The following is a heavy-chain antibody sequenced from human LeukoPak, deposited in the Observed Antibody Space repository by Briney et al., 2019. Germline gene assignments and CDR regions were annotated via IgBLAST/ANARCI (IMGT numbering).Heavy chain of an antibody. CDR2: IPYDGTNK. CDR1: GFTFSSFG. CDR3: SRGLGFDP. J-gene: IGHJ5*02. V-gene: IGHV3-30*12. Sequence: GGSLRLSCAASGFTFSSFGMHWVRQAPGQGLEWVAFIPYDGTNKYYADSVKGRFTISRDNAKNSLYLQMNSLRAEDTAVYYCSRGLGFDPWGQGTLVTVSS.